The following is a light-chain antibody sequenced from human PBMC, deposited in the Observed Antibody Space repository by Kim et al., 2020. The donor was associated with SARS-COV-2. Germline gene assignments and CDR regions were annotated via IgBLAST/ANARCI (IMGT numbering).Light chain of an antibody. CDR2: DVS. J-gene: IGLJ1*01. CDR1: SSNVGSDKY. Sequence: GQWITISCTGTSSNVGSDKYISWYQQYPGEAPKLMNYDVSERTGGGSTRFSGSKSGKTASLTISGLQAEDEADYYCSSYTTSNTYVFGTGTKVTVL. CDR3: SSYTTSNTYV. V-gene: IGLV2-14*04.